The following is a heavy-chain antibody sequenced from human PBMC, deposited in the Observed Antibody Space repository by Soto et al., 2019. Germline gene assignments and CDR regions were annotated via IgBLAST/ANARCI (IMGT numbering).Heavy chain of an antibody. CDR1: GGTFRNYA. Sequence: SVKVSCKASGGTFRNYAISWVRQAPGQGLEWMGGTIPFFGTPNYAQKFQGRVTIHADESTTTAYMELSSLRSEDTAVYYCARGDFWSGYSSSYYYYGMDVWGQGTTVTAP. V-gene: IGHV1-69*13. CDR3: ARGDFWSGYSSSYYYYGMDV. J-gene: IGHJ6*02. CDR2: TIPFFGTP. D-gene: IGHD3-3*01.